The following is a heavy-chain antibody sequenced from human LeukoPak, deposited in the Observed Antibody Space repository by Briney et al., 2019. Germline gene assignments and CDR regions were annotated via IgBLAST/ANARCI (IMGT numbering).Heavy chain of an antibody. CDR1: GFTFSSYA. J-gene: IGHJ4*02. Sequence: GGSLRLSCAASGFTFSSYAMHWVRQAPGKGLEWVAVISYDGSNKYYADSVKGRFTISRDNSKNTLYLQMNSLRAEDTAVYYCARSGSVTTGDYWGQGTLVTVSS. D-gene: IGHD4-17*01. CDR3: ARSGSVTTGDY. V-gene: IGHV3-30*04. CDR2: ISYDGSNK.